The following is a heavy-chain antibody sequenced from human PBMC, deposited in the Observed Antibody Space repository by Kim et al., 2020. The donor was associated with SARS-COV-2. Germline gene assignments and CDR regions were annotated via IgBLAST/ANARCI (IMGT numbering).Heavy chain of an antibody. V-gene: IGHV5-10-1*01. Sequence: SFQGHVTISADKSISTAYLQWSSLKASDTAMYYCARHEIYCTNGVCEFDYWGQGTLVTVSS. J-gene: IGHJ4*02. D-gene: IGHD2-8*01. CDR3: ARHEIYCTNGVCEFDY.